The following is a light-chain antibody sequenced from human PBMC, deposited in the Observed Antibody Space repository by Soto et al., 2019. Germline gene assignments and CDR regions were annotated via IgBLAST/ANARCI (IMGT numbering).Light chain of an antibody. V-gene: IGLV2-14*03. CDR3: SSYTSSSLHV. Sequence: QSALTQPTSVSGSPGQSITISCTGTSSDVGGYNYVSWYQQHPGKAPKLMIYDVGNRPSGVSNRFSGSKSGNTASLTISGLQAEDEADYYCSSYTSSSLHVFGTGTRSPS. CDR2: DVG. J-gene: IGLJ1*01. CDR1: SSDVGGYNY.